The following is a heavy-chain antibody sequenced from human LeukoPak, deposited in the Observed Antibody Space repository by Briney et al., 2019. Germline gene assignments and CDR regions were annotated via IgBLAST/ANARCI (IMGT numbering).Heavy chain of an antibody. CDR1: GYTFTSYD. V-gene: IGHV1-8*01. J-gene: IGHJ6*03. CDR3: ASNGPGQDYGGNGDYYYYYMDV. D-gene: IGHD4-23*01. CDR2: MNPNSGNT. Sequence: ASVKVSCKASGYTFTSYDINWVRQATGQGLEWMGWMNPNSGNTGYAQKFQGRVTMTRNTSISTAYMELSSLRSEDTAVYYCASNGPGQDYGGNGDYYYYYMDVWGKGTTVTVSS.